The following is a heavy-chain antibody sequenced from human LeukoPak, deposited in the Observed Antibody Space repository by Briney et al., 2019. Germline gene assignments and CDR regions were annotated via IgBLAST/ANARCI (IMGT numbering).Heavy chain of an antibody. V-gene: IGHV3-53*01. CDR2: IYSGGNT. CDR3: ARLISGATRYFDC. Sequence: GGSLRLSCAASGFTFGDYYMSWIRQAPGKGLECVSVIYSGGNTFYADSVKGRFTISRDNSKNTLYLQMNSLRAEDTAVYYCARLISGATRYFDCWGQGTLVTVSS. CDR1: GFTFGDYY. J-gene: IGHJ4*02. D-gene: IGHD1-26*01.